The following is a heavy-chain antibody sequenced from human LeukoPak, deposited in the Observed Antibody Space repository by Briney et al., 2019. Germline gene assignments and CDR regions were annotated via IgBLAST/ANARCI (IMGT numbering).Heavy chain of an antibody. CDR3: ARGPRSANFFAGDY. CDR1: GFTFSSHW. CDR2: INADGSGT. D-gene: IGHD3-3*01. Sequence: PGGSLRLSRAASGFTFSSHWMHWVRQAPGKGLVWVSRINADGSGTTYADSVKGRFTISRDNAKNTLYLQMNSLRAEDTAVYYCARGPRSANFFAGDYWGQGTLVTVSS. V-gene: IGHV3-74*01. J-gene: IGHJ4*02.